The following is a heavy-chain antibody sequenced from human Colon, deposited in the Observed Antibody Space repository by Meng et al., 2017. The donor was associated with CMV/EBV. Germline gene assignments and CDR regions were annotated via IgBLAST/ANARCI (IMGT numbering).Heavy chain of an antibody. V-gene: IGHV3-74*01. CDR1: GFTFGVYW. Sequence: GESLKISCAASGFTFGVYWMHWGRQAPGKGLVWVARINIDGTSATYGDFVKGRFTISRDNAKNTVYLQMNSLRAEDTAVYYCARDGTYCSSTSCYNGMDVWGQGTTVTVSS. CDR3: ARDGTYCSSTSCYNGMDV. J-gene: IGHJ6*02. CDR2: INIDGTSA. D-gene: IGHD2-2*02.